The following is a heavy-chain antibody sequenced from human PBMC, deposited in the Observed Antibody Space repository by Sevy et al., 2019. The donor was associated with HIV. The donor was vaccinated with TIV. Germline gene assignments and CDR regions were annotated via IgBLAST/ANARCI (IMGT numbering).Heavy chain of an antibody. CDR3: ARSNYYDSSGLFDY. Sequence: SETLSLTCTVSGGSISSSSYYWGWIRQPPGKGLEWIGSIYYSGSTYYNPSLKSRDTISVDTSKNQFSLKLSSVTAADTAVYYCARSNYYDSSGLFDYWGQGTLVTVSS. V-gene: IGHV4-39*01. D-gene: IGHD3-22*01. J-gene: IGHJ4*02. CDR2: IYYSGST. CDR1: GGSISSSSYY.